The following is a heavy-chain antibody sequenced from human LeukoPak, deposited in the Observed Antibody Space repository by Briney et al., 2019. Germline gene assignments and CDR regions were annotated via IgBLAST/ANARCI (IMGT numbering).Heavy chain of an antibody. V-gene: IGHV4-59*01. CDR2: IYYSGNT. CDR3: ARDIGRNDAFEI. J-gene: IGHJ3*02. Sequence: SETLSLTCTVSGGSISSDYYWGWIRQPPGKGLEWIGYIYYSGNTNYNPSLKSRVTMSVDTSKNQFSLKLSSVTAADTAVYYCARDIGRNDAFEIWGQGTMVSVSS. D-gene: IGHD1-14*01. CDR1: GGSISSDYY.